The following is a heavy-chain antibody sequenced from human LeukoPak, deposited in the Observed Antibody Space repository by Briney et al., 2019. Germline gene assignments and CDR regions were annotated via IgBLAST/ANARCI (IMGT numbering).Heavy chain of an antibody. CDR3: ARRNDFDI. J-gene: IGHJ3*02. CDR1: GVSLTGYH. CDR2: IYSSETT. V-gene: IGHV4-4*08. Sequence: SATLSLTRTVSGVSLTGYHWSWIRQPPGKGLEWIGYIYSSETTNYKPSLNSRVTISADTSKNQFSLKLTSVTAADTAIYYCARRNDFDIWGQGTMVTVSS.